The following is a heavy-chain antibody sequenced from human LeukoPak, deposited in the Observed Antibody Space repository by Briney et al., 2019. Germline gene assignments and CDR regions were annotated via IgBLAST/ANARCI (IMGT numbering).Heavy chain of an antibody. CDR2: IYHSGST. CDR3: ARAKIAARDPNNWFDP. CDR1: GGSISSTNW. D-gene: IGHD6-6*01. J-gene: IGHJ5*02. V-gene: IGHV4-4*02. Sequence: SETLSLTCAVSGGSISSTNWWSWVRQPPGKGLEWIGEIYHSGSTNYNPSLKSRVTISVDTSKNQFSLKLSSVTAADTAVYFCARAKIAARDPNNWFDPWGQGTLVTVSS.